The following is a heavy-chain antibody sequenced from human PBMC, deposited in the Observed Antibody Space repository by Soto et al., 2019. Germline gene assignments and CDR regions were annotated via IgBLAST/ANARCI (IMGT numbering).Heavy chain of an antibody. D-gene: IGHD6-13*01. Sequence: QVQLVQSGAEVKKPGSSVKVSCKASGGTFSSYTISWVRQAPGQGLEWMGRIIPILGIANYAQKFQGRVTMTADKSTSTAYMELSSLRSEDTAVYYCASAGYSSSWPYYYGMDVWGQGTTVTVSS. CDR2: IIPILGIA. V-gene: IGHV1-69*02. CDR1: GGTFSSYT. CDR3: ASAGYSSSWPYYYGMDV. J-gene: IGHJ6*02.